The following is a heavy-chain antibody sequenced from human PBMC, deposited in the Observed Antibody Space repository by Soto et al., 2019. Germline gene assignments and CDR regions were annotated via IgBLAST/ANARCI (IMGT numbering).Heavy chain of an antibody. CDR2: VIPIFGTA. D-gene: IGHD3-3*01. V-gene: IGHV1-69*12. CDR3: YLPYYDFWSGAGGRFDF. J-gene: IGHJ4*02. Sequence: QVQLVQSGAEVKKPGSSVKVSCKASGGTFSSYAISWVRQAPGQGLEWMGGVIPIFGTANYAQKFQGRVTITADESTSTAYMELSSLRSEDSAVYYSYLPYYDFWSGAGGRFDFWGQGTLVTVSS. CDR1: GGTFSSYA.